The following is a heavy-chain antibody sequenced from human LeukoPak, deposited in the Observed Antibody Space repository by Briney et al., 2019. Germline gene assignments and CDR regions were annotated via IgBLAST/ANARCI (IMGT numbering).Heavy chain of an antibody. D-gene: IGHD5-18*01. V-gene: IGHV3-7*04. CDR3: ARYGYGYGTPFDY. J-gene: IGHJ4*02. CDR1: GFIFGDYW. Sequence: GGSLRLSCAASGFIFGDYWMTWVRQAPGKGLGWVANIHKDGSEKYYVDSVKGRFSITRDNAKNSLFLQMNSLRAEDSAVYYCARYGYGYGTPFDYWGQGTLVTVSS. CDR2: IHKDGSEK.